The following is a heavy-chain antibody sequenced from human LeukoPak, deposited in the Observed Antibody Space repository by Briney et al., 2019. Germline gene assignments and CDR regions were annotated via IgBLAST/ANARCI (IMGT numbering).Heavy chain of an antibody. CDR1: GGSISSGGYY. D-gene: IGHD4-17*01. J-gene: IGHJ2*01. V-gene: IGHV4-30-2*01. Sequence: PSETLSLTCTVSGGSISSGGYYWSWIRQPPGKGLEWIGYIYHSGSTYYNPSLKSRVTISVDTSKNQFSLKLSSVTAADTAVYYCAREVIFNDYGDYKCCNGYFDLWGRGTLVTVSS. CDR2: IYHSGST. CDR3: AREVIFNDYGDYKCCNGYFDL.